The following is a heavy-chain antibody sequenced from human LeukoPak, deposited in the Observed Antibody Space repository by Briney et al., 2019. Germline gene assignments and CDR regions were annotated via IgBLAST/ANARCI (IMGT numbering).Heavy chain of an antibody. J-gene: IGHJ4*02. D-gene: IGHD5-18*01. Sequence: GGSLRLSCAASGFTVSSNEMSWVRQAPGKGLEWVANIKQDGSEKYYVDSVKGRFTISRDNAKNSLYLQMNSLRAEDTAVYYCASGYPPYYFDYWGQGTLVTVSS. CDR2: IKQDGSEK. CDR3: ASGYPPYYFDY. V-gene: IGHV3-7*01. CDR1: GFTVSSNE.